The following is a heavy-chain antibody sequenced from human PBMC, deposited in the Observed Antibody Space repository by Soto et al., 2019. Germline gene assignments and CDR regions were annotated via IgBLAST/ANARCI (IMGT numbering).Heavy chain of an antibody. V-gene: IGHV3-30*18. CDR2: LSYDGSNT. J-gene: IGHJ5*02. D-gene: IGHD6-19*01. CDR1: GFTFSTYG. CDR3: AKDHFSSGWQGFDP. Sequence: QVQLVESGGGVVQPGRSLRLSCAASGFTFSTYGMHWVRQAPGKGLEWVAVLSYDGSNTYYADSVKGRFTISRDLSKNTLYLQMNSLRAEDTAGYYCAKDHFSSGWQGFDPWGQGTLVTVSS.